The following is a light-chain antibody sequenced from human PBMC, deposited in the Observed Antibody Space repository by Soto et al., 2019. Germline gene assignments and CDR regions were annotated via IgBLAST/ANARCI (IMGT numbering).Light chain of an antibody. CDR2: GAS. CDR1: QIVSSN. V-gene: IGKV3-15*01. CDR3: QQYKNWPHT. J-gene: IGKJ5*01. Sequence: EIVMTQSPATLSVSPGERATLSCRASQIVSSNLAWYHQKPGQVPRLLIYGASTRATGIPARFSGSGSGTEFTLTISSLQSEDFAVYYCQQYKNWPHTFGQGTRLEIK.